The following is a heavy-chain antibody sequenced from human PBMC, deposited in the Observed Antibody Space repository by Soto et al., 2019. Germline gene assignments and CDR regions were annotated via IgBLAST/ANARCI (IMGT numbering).Heavy chain of an antibody. CDR3: ARGITVRRTVDPGISGPLDY. J-gene: IGHJ4*02. D-gene: IGHD1-20*01. CDR1: GFTVSSYD. V-gene: IGHV3-13*01. CDR2: LGAGGDT. Sequence: EVQLVESGGGLVQPGGSLRLACAASGFTVSSYDMHWVRHVTGKGLEWVSTLGAGGDTYFPDSVKGRFTISREDAKNSLYLQMNNLGAGDTAVYYCARGITVRRTVDPGISGPLDYWGQGTLVAVSS.